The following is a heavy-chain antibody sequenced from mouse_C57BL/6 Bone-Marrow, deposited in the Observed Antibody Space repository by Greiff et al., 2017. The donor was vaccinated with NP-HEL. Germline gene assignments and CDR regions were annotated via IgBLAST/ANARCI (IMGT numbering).Heavy chain of an antibody. CDR3: ARSYYYGSRGWYFDV. V-gene: IGHV1-85*01. CDR2: IYPRDGST. Sequence: VQLQQSGPELVKPGASVKLSCKASGYTFTSYDINWVKQRPGQGLEWIGWIYPRDGSTKYNEKFKGKATLPVDTSSSTAYMELHSLTSEDSAVYFCARSYYYGSRGWYFDVWGTGTTVTVSS. D-gene: IGHD1-1*01. CDR1: GYTFTSYD. J-gene: IGHJ1*03.